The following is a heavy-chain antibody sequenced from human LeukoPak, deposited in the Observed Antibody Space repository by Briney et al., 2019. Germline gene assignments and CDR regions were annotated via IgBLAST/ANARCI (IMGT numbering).Heavy chain of an antibody. CDR1: GFTFSSYG. CDR2: LSYDGSNK. V-gene: IGHV3-30*18. J-gene: IGHJ4*02. D-gene: IGHD3-10*01. Sequence: GRSLRLSCAASGFTFSSYGMHWVRQAPGKGLEWVAVLSYDGSNKYYADSVKGRFTISRDNSKNTLYLQMNSLRAEDTAVYYCAKDYGWFGELLSWGQGTLVTVSS. CDR3: AKDYGWFGELLS.